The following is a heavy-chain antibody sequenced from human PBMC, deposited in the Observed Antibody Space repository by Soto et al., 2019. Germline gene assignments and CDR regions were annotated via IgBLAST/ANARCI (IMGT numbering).Heavy chain of an antibody. D-gene: IGHD6-13*01. V-gene: IGHV2-5*02. CDR1: GFSLSTSGVG. J-gene: IGHJ4*02. CDR2: IYWDDDK. CDR3: AHSSGGIAAADSTGNFDY. Sequence: QITLKESGPTLVKPTQTLTLTCTFSGFSLSTSGVGVGWIRQPPGKALEWLELIYWDDDKRYSPSLKSRLTITKDTSKNQVVLTMTNMDPVDTARYYCAHSSGGIAAADSTGNFDYWGQGTLVTVS.